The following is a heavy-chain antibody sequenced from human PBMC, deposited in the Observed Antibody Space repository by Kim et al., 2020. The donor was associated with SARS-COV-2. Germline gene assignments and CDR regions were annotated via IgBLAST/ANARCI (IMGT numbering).Heavy chain of an antibody. Sequence: GGSLRLSCAASGFTFQNHWMHWVRQTPGLGLEWVANVNQDGSFQDYVASVKGRFTISRDNARNSLFLPMNGLRAEDTAVYYCARGSRSGDEDWGHGTLVT. V-gene: IGHV3-7*03. CDR3: ARGSRSGDED. J-gene: IGHJ4*01. D-gene: IGHD2-21*01. CDR1: GFTFQNHW. CDR2: VNQDGSFQ.